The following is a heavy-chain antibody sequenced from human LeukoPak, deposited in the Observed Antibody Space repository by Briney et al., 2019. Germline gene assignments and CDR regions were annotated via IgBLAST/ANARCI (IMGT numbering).Heavy chain of an antibody. Sequence: GGSLRLSCAASGFTFSSYEMNWVRQAPGKGLEWVSYISSSGSTIYYADSVKGRFTISRDNAKNSLYLQMNSLRAEDTAVYYCARVTYCSSTSCSSYWGQGTLVTVSS. CDR2: ISSSGSTI. CDR3: ARVTYCSSTSCSSY. V-gene: IGHV3-48*03. D-gene: IGHD2-2*01. J-gene: IGHJ4*02. CDR1: GFTFSSYE.